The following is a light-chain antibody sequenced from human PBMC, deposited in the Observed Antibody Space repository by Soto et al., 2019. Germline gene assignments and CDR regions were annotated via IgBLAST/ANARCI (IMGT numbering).Light chain of an antibody. V-gene: IGLV2-11*01. J-gene: IGLJ1*01. Sequence: QSALTQPRSVSGSPGQSVTISCTGTSSDVGGYNYVSWYQQHPGKAPKLMIYDVSKRPSGVPDRFSGSKSGNTASLTISGLEDDDEADCYCCSHAGTYTPYVFGTGTKLTVL. CDR2: DVS. CDR3: CSHAGTYTPYV. CDR1: SSDVGGYNY.